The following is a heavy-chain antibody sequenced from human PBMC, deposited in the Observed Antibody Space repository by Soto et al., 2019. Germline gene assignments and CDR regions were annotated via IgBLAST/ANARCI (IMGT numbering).Heavy chain of an antibody. CDR3: ARSVEGHFDY. J-gene: IGHJ4*02. Sequence: EVQLVESGGGLVQPGGSLRLSCAASGFTFSIYSMNWVRQAPGKGLEWFSYITSDTLTIKYTDSVKGRFTISRDNAKKLLYLQMNSLRDEDTAVYFCARSVEGHFDYWGQGTVVTVSS. V-gene: IGHV3-48*02. CDR1: GFTFSIYS. CDR2: ITSDTLTI. D-gene: IGHD1-1*01.